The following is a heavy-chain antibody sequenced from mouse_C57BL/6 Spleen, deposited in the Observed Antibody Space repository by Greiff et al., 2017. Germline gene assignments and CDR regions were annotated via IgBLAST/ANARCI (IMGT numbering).Heavy chain of an antibody. CDR1: GYSFTGYF. J-gene: IGHJ1*03. CDR2: INPYNGDT. D-gene: IGHD1-1*01. V-gene: IGHV1-20*01. Sequence: VQLQQSGPELVKPGDSVKISCKASGYSFTGYFMNWVMQSHGKSLEWIGRINPYNGDTFYNQKFKGKATLTVDKSSSTAHMELRSLTSEDSAVYYCARWDYSSGYFDVWGTGTTVTVSS. CDR3: ARWDYSSGYFDV.